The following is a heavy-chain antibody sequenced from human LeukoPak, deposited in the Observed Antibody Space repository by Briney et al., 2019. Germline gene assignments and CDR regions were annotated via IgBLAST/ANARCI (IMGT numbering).Heavy chain of an antibody. D-gene: IGHD5-12*01. Sequence: PSQTLSLTCLVSVGSIISGGCSGRWIRQPPGRGLEGTVYTDHSGSTYYTPSLKSPVTISVDRSKNQFSLKLSAVTAADTAVYCCARAYSGYEWLGGNAFDIWGQGTMVTVSS. CDR2: TDHSGST. J-gene: IGHJ3*02. CDR3: ARAYSGYEWLGGNAFDI. CDR1: VGSIISGGCS. V-gene: IGHV4-30-2*01.